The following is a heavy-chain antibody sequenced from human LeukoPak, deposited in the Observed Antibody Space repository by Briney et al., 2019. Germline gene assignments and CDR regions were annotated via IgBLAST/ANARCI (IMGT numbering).Heavy chain of an antibody. J-gene: IGHJ4*02. CDR3: AREAIVGATLDY. CDR1: GFTFSDYS. CDR2: ISSSSSYI. Sequence: GGSLRLSCAASGFTFSDYSMNWVRQAPGKGLEWVSSISSSSSYIYYADSVKGRFTISRDNAKNSLYLQMNSLRAEDTAVYYCAREAIVGATLDYWGQGTLVTVSS. D-gene: IGHD1-26*01. V-gene: IGHV3-21*01.